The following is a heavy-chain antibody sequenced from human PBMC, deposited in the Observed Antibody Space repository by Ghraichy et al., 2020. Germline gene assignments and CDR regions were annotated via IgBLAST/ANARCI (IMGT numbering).Heavy chain of an antibody. CDR3: ARFTPTVTTVFYFYGMDV. D-gene: IGHD4-11*01. CDR2: IFYTGST. V-gene: IGHV4-59*01. CDR1: GDSNTNYY. Sequence: SQTLSLTCTVSGDSNTNYYWSWIRQSPGKGLEWIGYIFYTGSTNSNPSLKSRLTMSVDTSMNRFSLKLNSVTAADTAVYYCARFTPTVTTVFYFYGMDVWGQGTTVTVSS. J-gene: IGHJ6*02.